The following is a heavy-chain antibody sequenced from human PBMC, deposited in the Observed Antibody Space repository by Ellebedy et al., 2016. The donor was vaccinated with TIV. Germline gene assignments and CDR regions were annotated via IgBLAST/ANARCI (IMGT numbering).Heavy chain of an antibody. Sequence: MPSETLSLTCTVSGGSISSNRYYWGWIRQPPGKGLEWIAIISNSGTTYYNPSLKSRVTISVDTSKNQFSLRKRSVTAADTAVYYCARLEQEWAAVGPFDYWGQGTLVTVSS. CDR2: ISNSGTT. J-gene: IGHJ4*02. CDR1: GGSISSNRYY. V-gene: IGHV4-39*01. CDR3: ARLEQEWAAVGPFDY. D-gene: IGHD1/OR15-1a*01.